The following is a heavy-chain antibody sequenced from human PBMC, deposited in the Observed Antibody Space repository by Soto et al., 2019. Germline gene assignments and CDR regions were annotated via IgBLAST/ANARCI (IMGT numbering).Heavy chain of an antibody. CDR3: ATHPGGGGY. Sequence: GASVKVSCKASGGTFNSYGISWVRQAPGQGLDWMGVIIPLYGTVNYAQKFQGRVSITADKSTSTAYMDLNSLRADDTAVYYCATHPGGGGYWGQGTLVTVSS. V-gene: IGHV1-69*06. CDR2: IIPLYGTV. J-gene: IGHJ4*02. CDR1: GGTFNSYG. D-gene: IGHD3-10*01.